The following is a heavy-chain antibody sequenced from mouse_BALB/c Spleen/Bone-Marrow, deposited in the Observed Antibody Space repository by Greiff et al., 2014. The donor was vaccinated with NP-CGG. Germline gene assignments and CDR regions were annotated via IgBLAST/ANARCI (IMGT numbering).Heavy chain of an antibody. CDR2: INPYNDGT. D-gene: IGHD2-4*01. CDR1: GYTFTSYV. V-gene: IGHV1-14*01. CDR3: AGDYDVNFDY. Sequence: VQLKESGPELVKPGASVKMSCKASGYTFTSYVMHWVKQKPGQGLEWIGYINPYNDGTKYNEKFKGKATLTSDKSSSTAYMELSSLTTEDSAVYYCAGDYDVNFDYWGQGTTLTVSS. J-gene: IGHJ2*01.